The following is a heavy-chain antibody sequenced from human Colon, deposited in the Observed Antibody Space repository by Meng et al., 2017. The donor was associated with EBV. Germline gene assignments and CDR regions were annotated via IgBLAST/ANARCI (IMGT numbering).Heavy chain of an antibody. D-gene: IGHD2-21*02. CDR2: IYHSGST. Sequence: QREGAAPGLVKHWGPLSLHCAVCGGSLSSRNWWSWVRQPPGKGLEWIGEIYHSGSTNSNPSLKSRVTISVDESKNQFSLRLSSVTAADTAVYYCARVGAYCGGDCYHPRWGQGTLVTVSS. V-gene: IGHV4-4*02. CDR3: ARVGAYCGGDCYHPR. CDR1: GGSLSSRNW. J-gene: IGHJ4*02.